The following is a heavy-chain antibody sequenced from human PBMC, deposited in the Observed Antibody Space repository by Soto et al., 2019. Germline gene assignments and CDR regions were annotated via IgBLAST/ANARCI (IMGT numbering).Heavy chain of an antibody. J-gene: IGHJ4*02. Sequence: GGSLRLSCSASGFTFSSYWMHWVRQAPGKGLVWVSRINSDGSTSNYADSVKGRFTISRGNAKNTLYLQMNSLRAEDTAVYYCAKVGAVAGTFVYWGQGTLVTVSS. CDR1: GFTFSSYW. CDR3: AKVGAVAGTFVY. CDR2: INSDGSTS. D-gene: IGHD6-19*01. V-gene: IGHV3-74*01.